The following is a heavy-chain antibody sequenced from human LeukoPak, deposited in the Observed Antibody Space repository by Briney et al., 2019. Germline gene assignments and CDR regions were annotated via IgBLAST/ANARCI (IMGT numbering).Heavy chain of an antibody. CDR3: AREIRYYYYMDV. CDR2: IIPILGIA. J-gene: IGHJ6*03. Sequence: SVKVSCKASGGTFSSYTISWVRQAPGQGLEWMGRIIPILGIANYAQKFQGRVTITADKSTSTAYMELSSLRSEDTAVYYCAREIRYYYYMDVWGKGTTVTLSS. CDR1: GGTFSSYT. V-gene: IGHV1-69*04.